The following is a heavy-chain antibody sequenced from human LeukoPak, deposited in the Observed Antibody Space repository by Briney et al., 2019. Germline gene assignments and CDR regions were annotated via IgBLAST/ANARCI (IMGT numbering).Heavy chain of an antibody. D-gene: IGHD5-18*01. Sequence: GASGKVSCKASGYTFTGYYMHWVRQAPGQGLEWMGWINPNSGGTNYAQKFQGRVTMTRDTSISTAYMELSRLRSDDTVVYYCAREPSGYSYGWRYYYMDVWGKGTTVTVSS. CDR1: GYTFTGYY. V-gene: IGHV1-2*02. CDR2: INPNSGGT. J-gene: IGHJ6*03. CDR3: AREPSGYSYGWRYYYMDV.